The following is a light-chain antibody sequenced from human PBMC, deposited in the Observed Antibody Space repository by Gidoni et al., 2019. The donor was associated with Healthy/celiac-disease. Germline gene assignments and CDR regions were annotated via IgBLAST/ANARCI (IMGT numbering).Light chain of an antibody. Sequence: QSVLTQPPSVSGAPGQRVTISCTGSSSNIGAGYDVYCYQQLPGTAPKLLIYGNSNRPSGVPDRFSGSKSGTSASLAITGLQAEDEADYYCQSYDNSLSGPVVFGGGTKLTVL. V-gene: IGLV1-40*01. CDR1: SSNIGAGYD. J-gene: IGLJ2*01. CDR2: GNS. CDR3: QSYDNSLSGPVV.